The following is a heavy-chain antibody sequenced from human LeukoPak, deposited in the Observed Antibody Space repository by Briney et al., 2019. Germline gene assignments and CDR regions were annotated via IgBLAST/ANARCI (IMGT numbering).Heavy chain of an antibody. J-gene: IGHJ4*02. CDR1: GGSISGISW. Sequence: PSETLSLTCVVSGGSISGISWWSWVRQSPGRGLEWIGQIYPSGSPNYSPSLKSRATISVDKSKRQFFLKLSSVTAADTAVYYCAREAYHSSGYYINDLWGQGTLVTVSS. CDR3: AREAYHSSGYYINDL. V-gene: IGHV4/OR15-8*01. D-gene: IGHD3-22*01. CDR2: IYPSGSP.